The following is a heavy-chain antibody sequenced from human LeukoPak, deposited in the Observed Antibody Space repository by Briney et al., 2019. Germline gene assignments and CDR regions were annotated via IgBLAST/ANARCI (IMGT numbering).Heavy chain of an antibody. CDR3: ARDRSSSWYSVPDY. D-gene: IGHD6-13*01. J-gene: IGHJ4*02. Sequence: ASVKVSCKASGGTFSRYAISWVRQAPGQGLVWMGRINPIFGTANYAQKFQGRVTITTDESTSTAYMELSSLRSEGTAVYYCARDRSSSWYSVPDYWGQGTLVTVSS. CDR2: INPIFGTA. V-gene: IGHV1-69*05. CDR1: GGTFSRYA.